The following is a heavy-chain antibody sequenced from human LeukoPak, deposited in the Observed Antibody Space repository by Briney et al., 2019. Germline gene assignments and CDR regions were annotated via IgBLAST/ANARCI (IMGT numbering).Heavy chain of an antibody. J-gene: IGHJ4*02. CDR3: ARTIAAALTYYFDY. CDR2: INHSGST. Sequence: SETLSLTCAVYGGSFSGYYWSWIRQPPGRGLEWIGEINHSGSTNYNPSLKSRVPISVDTSKNQFSLKLSSVTAADTAVYYCARTIAAALTYYFDYWGQGTLVTVSS. D-gene: IGHD6-13*01. V-gene: IGHV4-34*01. CDR1: GGSFSGYY.